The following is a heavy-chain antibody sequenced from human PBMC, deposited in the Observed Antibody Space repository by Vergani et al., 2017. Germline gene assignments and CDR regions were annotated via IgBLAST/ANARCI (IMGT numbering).Heavy chain of an antibody. Sequence: QLLLQESGSGLVKPSQTLSLICAVSGGSISSGDSAWSWIRQTPGKGLEWIGYIYPSGITKQNPSLKSRVTILLDRSKNHFSLNLKSVTAADSAVFYCAREKPDCGSSSCYGIFDSWGQGTLVTVSS. CDR2: IYPSGIT. CDR3: AREKPDCGSSSCYGIFDS. J-gene: IGHJ4*02. CDR1: GGSISSGDSA. D-gene: IGHD2-2*01. V-gene: IGHV4-30-2*01.